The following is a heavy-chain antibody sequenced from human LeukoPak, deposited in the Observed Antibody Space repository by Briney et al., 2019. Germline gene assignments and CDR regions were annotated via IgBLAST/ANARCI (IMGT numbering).Heavy chain of an antibody. J-gene: IGHJ4*02. CDR1: GFTFSNAW. CDR2: IKSKTDGGTT. Sequence: GGSLRLSCAASGFTFSNAWMSWVRQAPGKGLEWVGRIKSKTDGGTTDCAAPVKGRFTISRDDSKNTLYLQMNSLKTEDTAVYYCTTGYYGSGSYFVYWGQGILVTVSS. D-gene: IGHD3-10*01. CDR3: TTGYYGSGSYFVY. V-gene: IGHV3-15*01.